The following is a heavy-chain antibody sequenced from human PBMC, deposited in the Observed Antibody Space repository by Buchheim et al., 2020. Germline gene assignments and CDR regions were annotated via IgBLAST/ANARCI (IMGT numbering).Heavy chain of an antibody. Sequence: QVQLQESGPGLVKPAGTLSLTCGVSGDSISSTDWWNWVRQPPGKGLEWIGEINHSGTTNYSTSLKSRVTMSVNKSKKQFSLNLSSVTAADTAVYYCARNFGLGGMDVWGRGTT. D-gene: IGHD3-16*01. CDR3: ARNFGLGGMDV. CDR2: INHSGTT. V-gene: IGHV4-4*02. J-gene: IGHJ6*02. CDR1: GDSISSTDW.